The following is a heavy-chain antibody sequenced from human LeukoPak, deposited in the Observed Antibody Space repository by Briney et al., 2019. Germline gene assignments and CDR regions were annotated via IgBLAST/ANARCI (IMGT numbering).Heavy chain of an antibody. V-gene: IGHV1-46*04. CDR1: GYTFTTYY. CDR3: SRDLGGSYNDY. D-gene: IGHD1-26*01. J-gene: IGHJ4*02. Sequence: ASVKVSCKASGYTFTTYYMHWVRQAPGQGLEWVGVINTSGGTTTYAQKLQGRVTMTRDTSTSTVYMELSSLRIEDTAVYYCSRDLGGSYNDYWGQGTMVTVSS. CDR2: INTSGGTT.